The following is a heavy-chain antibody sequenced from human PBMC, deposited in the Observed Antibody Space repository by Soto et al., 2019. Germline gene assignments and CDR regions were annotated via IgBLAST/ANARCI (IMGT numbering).Heavy chain of an antibody. D-gene: IGHD4-17*01. J-gene: IGHJ6*02. CDR3: ARAGMTTVTTSVYYGMDV. Sequence: GGSLRLSCAASGFTFSSYAMHWVRQAPGKGLEWVAVISYDGSNKYYADSVKGRFTISRDNSKNTLYLQMNSLRAEDTAVYYCARAGMTTVTTSVYYGMDVWGQGTTVTVSS. CDR2: ISYDGSNK. V-gene: IGHV3-30-3*01. CDR1: GFTFSSYA.